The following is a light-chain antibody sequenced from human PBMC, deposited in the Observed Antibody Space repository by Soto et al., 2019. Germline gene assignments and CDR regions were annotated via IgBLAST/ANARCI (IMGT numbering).Light chain of an antibody. CDR2: DVS. CDR3: SSYTSSSTLLYV. Sequence: QSALTQPASVSGSHGQSITISCTGTSSDVGGYNYVSWYQQHPVKATKLMIYDVSNRPSGVSNRFSGSKSGNTASLTISGLQAEDEADYYCSSYTSSSTLLYVFGTGTKLTVL. J-gene: IGLJ1*01. CDR1: SSDVGGYNY. V-gene: IGLV2-14*01.